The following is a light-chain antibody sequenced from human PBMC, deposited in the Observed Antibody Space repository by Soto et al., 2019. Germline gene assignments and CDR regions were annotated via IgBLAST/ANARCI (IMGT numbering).Light chain of an antibody. J-gene: IGLJ1*01. CDR1: SSNIGSNT. CDR2: SNN. Sequence: QSVLTQPPSASGTPGQRLPISCSGSSSNIGSNTVNWYQQLPGTAPKLLIYSNNQRPSGVPDRFSGSKSGTSASLAISGLQSEEEADSYCAAWHASLNGYVFGTGNKVTV. CDR3: AAWHASLNGYV. V-gene: IGLV1-44*01.